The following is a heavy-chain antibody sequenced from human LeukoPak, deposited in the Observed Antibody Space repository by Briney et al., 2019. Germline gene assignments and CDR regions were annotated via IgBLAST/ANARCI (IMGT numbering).Heavy chain of an antibody. J-gene: IGHJ6*02. D-gene: IGHD2-15*01. CDR1: GYTFSSYA. CDR2: INTNTGNP. CDR3: ARDLKLVYYYGMDV. V-gene: IGHV7-4-1*02. Sequence: ASVKVSCKASGYTFSSYAMNWVRQAPGQGLEWMGWINTNTGNPTYAQGFTGRFVFSLDTSVSTAYLQISSLKAEGTAVYYCARDLKLVYYYGMDVWGQGTTVTVSS.